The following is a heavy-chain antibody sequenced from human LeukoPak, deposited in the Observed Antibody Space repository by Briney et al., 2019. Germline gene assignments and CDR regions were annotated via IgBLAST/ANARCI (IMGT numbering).Heavy chain of an antibody. D-gene: IGHD3-22*01. J-gene: IGHJ3*02. CDR3: TRPSSDSSGYYGASDI. V-gene: IGHV4-34*01. CDR1: GGSFSGYY. Sequence: SETLSLTCAVYGGSFSGYYWSWIRQPPGKGLEWIGEINHSGSTNYNPSLKSRVTISVDTSKNQFSLKLSSVTAADTAVYYCTRPSSDSSGYYGASDIWGQGTMVTVSS. CDR2: INHSGST.